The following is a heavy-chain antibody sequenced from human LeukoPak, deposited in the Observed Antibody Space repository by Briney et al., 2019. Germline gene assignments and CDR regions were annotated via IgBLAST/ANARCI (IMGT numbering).Heavy chain of an antibody. D-gene: IGHD4-17*01. J-gene: IGHJ5*02. CDR3: ARGLGSGGGDYVWFDP. V-gene: IGHV5-51*01. CDR2: IYPGDSDT. CDR1: GYSFTSYW. Sequence: GESLKISCKGSGYSFTSYWIGWVRQMPGKGLGWMGIIYPGDSDTRYSPSFQGQVTISADKSISTAYLQWSSLRASDTAMYYCARGLGSGGGDYVWFDPWGQGTLVTVSS.